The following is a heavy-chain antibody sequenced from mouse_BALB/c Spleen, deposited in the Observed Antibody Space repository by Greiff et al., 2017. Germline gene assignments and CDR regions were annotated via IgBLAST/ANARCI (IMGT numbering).Heavy chain of an antibody. CDR1: GFNFTDSD. D-gene: IGHD2-9*01. J-gene: IGHJ4*01. Sequence: VQLQQSGAELVKPGVSVKMSCTASGFNFTDSDMHWVKQSPEQGLEWIGRIGPANGNTNYNPKFQGKATIKADTSSNTAYMQLGRLTSEESAVYYCTTYEGYTFMHYWGQGTPVTVSA. CDR2: IGPANGNT. V-gene: IGHV14-3*02. CDR3: TTYEGYTFMHY.